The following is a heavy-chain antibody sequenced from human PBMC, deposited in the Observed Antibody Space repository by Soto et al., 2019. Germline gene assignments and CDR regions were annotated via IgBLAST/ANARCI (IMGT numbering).Heavy chain of an antibody. CDR3: ARQRDPLNVATVGL. CDR2: IYYSGST. Sequence: QVQLQESGPGLVKPSETLSLTCTVSGGSISSYYWSWIRQPPGKGLEWIGYIYYSGSTHNNPPRLGRDTKALGTSKSHSSLRPSAVTAADTAVYYCARQRDPLNVATVGLWGQGTLVTVSS. D-gene: IGHD5-12*01. CDR1: GGSISSYY. V-gene: IGHV4-59*08. J-gene: IGHJ4*02.